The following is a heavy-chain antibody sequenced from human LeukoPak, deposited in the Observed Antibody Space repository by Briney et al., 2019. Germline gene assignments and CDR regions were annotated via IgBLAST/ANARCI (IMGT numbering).Heavy chain of an antibody. CDR1: GGSISNYY. CDR3: ARLPGMTTVDYYYYYMGV. CDR2: IYYSGST. J-gene: IGHJ6*03. D-gene: IGHD4-11*01. V-gene: IGHV4-59*01. Sequence: SETLSLTCTVSGGSISNYYWSWIRQPPGKGLEWIGYIYYSGSTNYNPSLKSRVTISVDTSKNQFSLKLTSVTAADTAVYYCARLPGMTTVDYYYYYMGVWGKGTTVTVSS.